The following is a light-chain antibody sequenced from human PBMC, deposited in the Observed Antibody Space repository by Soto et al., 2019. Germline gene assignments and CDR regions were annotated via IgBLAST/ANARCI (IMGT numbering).Light chain of an antibody. CDR1: QSISSN. CDR3: QQYNNWPRT. Sequence: EIVITQSAATLSVSPGERATLSCRASQSISSNLAWYQQKPGQAPRLLIFGASTRATGIPARFSGSGSGTEFTLTISSLKSEDFAVYFCQQYNNWPRTFGQGTKVDIK. CDR2: GAS. V-gene: IGKV3-15*01. J-gene: IGKJ1*01.